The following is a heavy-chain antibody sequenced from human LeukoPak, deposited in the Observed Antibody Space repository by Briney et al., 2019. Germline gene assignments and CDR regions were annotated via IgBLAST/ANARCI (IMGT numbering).Heavy chain of an antibody. D-gene: IGHD3-10*02. V-gene: IGHV3-23*01. Sequence: GGSLRLSCAASGFTFSSYAMSWVRQAPGKGLEWVSAISGSGGSTYYADSVKGRFTISRDNSKNTLYLQINSLRDEDTAVYYCAELGITMIGGVWGKGTTVTVSS. CDR3: AELGITMIGGV. CDR2: ISGSGGST. J-gene: IGHJ6*04. CDR1: GFTFSSYA.